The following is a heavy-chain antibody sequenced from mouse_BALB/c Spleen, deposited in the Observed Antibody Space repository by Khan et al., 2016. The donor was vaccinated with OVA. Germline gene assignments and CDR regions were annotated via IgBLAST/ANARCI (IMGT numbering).Heavy chain of an antibody. CDR3: AGINA. CDR1: GFNIKDTY. J-gene: IGHJ2*01. V-gene: IGHV14-3*02. Sequence: VRLQQSGAELVKPGASVKLSCTASGFNIKDTYMHWVKQRPEQGLEWIGRIDPANGNSKYDPKFQGKATITADTSANTADLQLSSLTSEDTAVYYCAGINAWGQGTTLTVSS. CDR2: IDPANGNS.